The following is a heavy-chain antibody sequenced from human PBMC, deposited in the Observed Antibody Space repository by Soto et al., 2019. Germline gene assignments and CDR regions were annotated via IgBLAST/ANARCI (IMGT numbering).Heavy chain of an antibody. CDR1: GVSISGYY. Sequence: SETVSLTCTVSGVSISGYYWSWIRQPPGKGLEWIGYIYYSGSTNYNPSLKSRVTISVDTSKNQFSLKLSSVTAADTAVYYCAWGGNPSPYYYYYYGMDVWGQGTTVTVSS. D-gene: IGHD2-15*01. CDR3: AWGGNPSPYYYYYYGMDV. V-gene: IGHV4-59*08. J-gene: IGHJ6*02. CDR2: IYYSGST.